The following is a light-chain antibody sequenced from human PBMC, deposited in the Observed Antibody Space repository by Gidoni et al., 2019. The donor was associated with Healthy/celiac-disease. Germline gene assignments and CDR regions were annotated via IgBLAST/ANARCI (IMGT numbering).Light chain of an antibody. J-gene: IGKJ1*01. V-gene: IGKV1-5*03. Sequence: DIQMTQSPSTLSASVGDRVTITCRASQSISSWLAWYQQKPGKAPKLLIYKASSLESGVPSRFSGSGSGTEFTLTISSLQPDDFATYYCQQYNSYSPWTCGQGTKVESK. CDR3: QQYNSYSPWT. CDR2: KAS. CDR1: QSISSW.